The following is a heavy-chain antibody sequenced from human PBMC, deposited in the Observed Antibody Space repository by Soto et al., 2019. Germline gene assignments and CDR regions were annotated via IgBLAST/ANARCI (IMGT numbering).Heavy chain of an antibody. Sequence: PSETLSLTXAVYGGSLSGYYWSWIRQPPGKALEWIGEFNHSGDTNYNPSLKSRVTISADTSKNQVFLNLSSVTAADTAMYYCARHHVRGRTIAGAAEFWGQGTLGTVSS. D-gene: IGHD1-26*01. V-gene: IGHV4-34*01. CDR1: GGSLSGYY. CDR2: FNHSGDT. J-gene: IGHJ4*02. CDR3: ARHHVRGRTIAGAAEF.